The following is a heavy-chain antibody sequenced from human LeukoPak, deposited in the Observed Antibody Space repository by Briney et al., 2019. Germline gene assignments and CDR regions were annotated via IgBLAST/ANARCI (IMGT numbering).Heavy chain of an antibody. Sequence: GGSLRLSCAASGFTFRSYWMDWVRQAPGKGLVWVSRINSDGSSTSYADSVKGRFIISRDNAKNTLYLQMNSLRAEDTAVYYCARSGGDAFDIWGQGTVVTVSS. J-gene: IGHJ3*02. CDR2: INSDGSST. V-gene: IGHV3-74*01. D-gene: IGHD3-10*01. CDR1: GFTFRSYW. CDR3: ARSGGDAFDI.